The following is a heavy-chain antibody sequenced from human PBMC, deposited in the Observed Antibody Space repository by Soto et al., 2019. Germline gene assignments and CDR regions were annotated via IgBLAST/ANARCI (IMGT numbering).Heavy chain of an antibody. Sequence: GASVKVSCKASGGTFSSYAISWVRQAPGQGLEWMGGIIPIFGTANYAQKFQGRVTITADKSTSTAYMELSSLRSEDTAVYYCARAAAAILGSGVWLYYGMDVWGQGTTVIVSS. D-gene: IGHD3-10*01. CDR1: GGTFSSYA. V-gene: IGHV1-69*06. J-gene: IGHJ6*02. CDR2: IIPIFGTA. CDR3: ARAAAAILGSGVWLYYGMDV.